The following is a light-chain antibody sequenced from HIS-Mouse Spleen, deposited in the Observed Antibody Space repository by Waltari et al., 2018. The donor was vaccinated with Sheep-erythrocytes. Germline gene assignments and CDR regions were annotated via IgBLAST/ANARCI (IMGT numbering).Light chain of an antibody. CDR2: EVS. V-gene: IGLV2-8*01. J-gene: IGLJ3*02. CDR1: SSDVGGYNY. CDR3: SSYAGSNNWV. Sequence: QSALTQPPSASGSPGQSVTISCPGTSSDVGGYNYVPGYQQHPGKAPKLMIYEVSKRPSGVPDRFSGSKSGNTASLTVSGLQAEDEADYYCSSYAGSNNWVFGGGTKLTVL.